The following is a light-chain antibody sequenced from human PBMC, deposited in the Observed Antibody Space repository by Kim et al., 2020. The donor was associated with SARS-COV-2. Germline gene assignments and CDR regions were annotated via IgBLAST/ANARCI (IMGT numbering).Light chain of an antibody. CDR2: DVS. J-gene: IGLJ2*01. V-gene: IGLV2-14*03. Sequence: PGHSITISCTGTSSDVGGYNYVSWYQKHPGKVPQLMIYDVSNRPSGVSNRFSGSKSGNTASLTISGLQAEDEADYYCSSYTSGTTLFGGGTQLTVL. CDR3: SSYTSGTTL. CDR1: SSDVGGYNY.